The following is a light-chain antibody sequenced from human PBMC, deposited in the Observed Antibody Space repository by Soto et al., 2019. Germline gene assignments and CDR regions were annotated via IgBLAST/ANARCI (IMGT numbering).Light chain of an antibody. CDR3: QPYNSYPRT. Sequence: DIQMTQSPSTLSASVGDRVTITCRASQSISSWLAWYQHKPGKAPKFLIYDASTLQSGVPSRFSGSGSGTEFTLTISSLQPDDSGTYYCQPYNSYPRTFGKGTKVDIK. CDR1: QSISSW. J-gene: IGKJ1*01. CDR2: DAS. V-gene: IGKV1-5*01.